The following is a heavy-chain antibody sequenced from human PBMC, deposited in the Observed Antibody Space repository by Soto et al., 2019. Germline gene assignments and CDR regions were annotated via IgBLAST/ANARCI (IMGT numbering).Heavy chain of an antibody. CDR2: ISPFNDNT. V-gene: IGHV1-18*01. D-gene: IGHD6-25*01. J-gene: IGHJ6*02. Sequence: QVYLVQSEPEVKKPGASVKVSCEASGYTFSEHGITWVRQAPGQGLEWMGWISPFNDNTNYAQKFQGLVTMTRDTSTTTATLELKSLTSEDTAFYYCARSGYSWRDDDNGMDVWGQGTTVTVS. CDR3: ARSGYSWRDDDNGMDV. CDR1: GYTFSEHG.